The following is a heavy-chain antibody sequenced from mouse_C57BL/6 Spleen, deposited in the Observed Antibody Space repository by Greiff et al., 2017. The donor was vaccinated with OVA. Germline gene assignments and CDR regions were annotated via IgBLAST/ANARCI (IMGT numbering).Heavy chain of an antibody. CDR3: ARSYYYEAMDY. V-gene: IGHV1-82*01. Sequence: QVQLQQSGPELVKPGASVKISCKASGYAFSSSWMNWVKQRPGKGLEWIGRIYPGDGDTNYNGKFKGKATLTADKSSSTAYMQLSSLTSEDSAVYFCARSYYYEAMDYWGQGTSVTVSS. CDR1: GYAFSSSW. CDR2: IYPGDGDT. J-gene: IGHJ4*01. D-gene: IGHD1-1*01.